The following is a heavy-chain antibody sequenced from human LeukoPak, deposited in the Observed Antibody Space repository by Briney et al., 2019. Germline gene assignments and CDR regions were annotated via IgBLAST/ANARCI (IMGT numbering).Heavy chain of an antibody. CDR2: ISSSGSTI. V-gene: IGHV3-48*03. D-gene: IGHD2-15*01. Sequence: GGSLRLSCAASGFTFSSYEMNWVRQAPGKGLEWVSYISSSGSTIYYADSVKGRFTISRDNAKNSLYLQMNSLRAEDTAVYYCAAGRWSCCDAFDIWGQGTMVTVSS. CDR3: AAGRWSCCDAFDI. CDR1: GFTFSSYE. J-gene: IGHJ3*02.